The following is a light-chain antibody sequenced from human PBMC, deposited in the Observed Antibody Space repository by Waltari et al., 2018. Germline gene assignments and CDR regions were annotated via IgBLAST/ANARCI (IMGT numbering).Light chain of an antibody. CDR3: CSYAGNYIWV. V-gene: IGLV2-23*02. CDR1: SSDSGSYDI. CDR2: DVS. Sequence: QSALTQPASVSGSPGQSVTISCTGASSDSGSYDIVAWYQQHPGNAPKLIICDVSKRPSGVSDRFSGSKSGDTASLMISGLQFEDEADYYCCSYAGNYIWVFGGGTRLTVL. J-gene: IGLJ3*02.